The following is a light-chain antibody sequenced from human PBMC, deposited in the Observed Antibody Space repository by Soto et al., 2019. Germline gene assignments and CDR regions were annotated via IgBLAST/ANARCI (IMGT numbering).Light chain of an antibody. CDR3: KLTRRYPST. Sequence: SCLSASVGDRLHLHCRASQSISTYLNWYQQKPGKAPNLLMYAASTLQSGVPSRFSGSGSGTDFTLTISSLQAQDFATYYCKLTRRYPSTFGGGTKVDIK. J-gene: IGKJ4*01. CDR2: AAS. CDR1: QSISTY. V-gene: IGKV1-39*01.